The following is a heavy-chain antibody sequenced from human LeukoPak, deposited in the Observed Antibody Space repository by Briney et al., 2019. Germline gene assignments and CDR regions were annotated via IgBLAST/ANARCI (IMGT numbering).Heavy chain of an antibody. CDR2: ISSSSSHT. J-gene: IGHJ4*02. Sequence: GGSLRLSCAASGFTFSDYYMSWIRQAPGKGLEWVSYISSSSSHTNYADSVKGRFTISRDNAKNSLYLQMNSLRAEDTAVYYCARMLLRDYGDYYFDYWGQGTLVTVSS. CDR1: GFTFSDYY. V-gene: IGHV3-11*06. D-gene: IGHD4-17*01. CDR3: ARMLLRDYGDYYFDY.